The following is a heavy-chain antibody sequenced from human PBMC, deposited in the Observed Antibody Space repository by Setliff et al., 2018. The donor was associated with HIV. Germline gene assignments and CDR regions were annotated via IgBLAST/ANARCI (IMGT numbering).Heavy chain of an antibody. CDR1: GYTFTSYY. CDR3: ARDRPHQHYFELYSFYYMEL. Sequence: ASVKVSCKASGYTFTSYYIHWVRQAPGQGLEWMGEINPSGGSTSYSEKFRGRATMTRDTSRGTVYMELSSLRFDDTAVYYCARDRPHQHYFELYSFYYMELWGKGTTVTVSS. J-gene: IGHJ6*03. V-gene: IGHV1-46*01. D-gene: IGHD3-10*01. CDR2: INPSGGST.